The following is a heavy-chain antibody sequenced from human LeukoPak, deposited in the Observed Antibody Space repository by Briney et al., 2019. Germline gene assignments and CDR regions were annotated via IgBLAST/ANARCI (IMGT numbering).Heavy chain of an antibody. CDR2: ISGSGGST. V-gene: IGHV3-23*01. CDR1: GFTFSSYA. J-gene: IGHJ6*02. D-gene: IGHD5-18*01. Sequence: PGGSLRLSCAASGFTFSSYAMSWVRQAPGKGLEWVSAISGSGGSTNYADSVKGRFTISRDNSKNTLYLQMNSLRAEDTAVYYCAKSNTAGHQYDMDVWGQGTTVIVSS. CDR3: AKSNTAGHQYDMDV.